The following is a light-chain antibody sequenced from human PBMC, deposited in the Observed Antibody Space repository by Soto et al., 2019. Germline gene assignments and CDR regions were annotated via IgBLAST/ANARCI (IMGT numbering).Light chain of an antibody. J-gene: IGLJ3*02. CDR1: SSDVGGYNY. CDR2: GTS. V-gene: IGLV2-11*01. CDR3: QSYDFTLGAFWV. Sequence: QSVLTQPRSVSGSPGQSVTISCTGSSSDVGGYNYVSWYQQHPGEAPKLLIYGTSNRPSGVPDRFSGSKSGTSASLAITGLQAEDEAHYFCQSYDFTLGAFWVFGGGTKVTVL.